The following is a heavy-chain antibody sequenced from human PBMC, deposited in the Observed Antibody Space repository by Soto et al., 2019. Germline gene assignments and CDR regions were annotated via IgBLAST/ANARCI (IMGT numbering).Heavy chain of an antibody. CDR2: IYYSGST. Sequence: SETLSLTCTVSGGSISSYFWSWIRQPPGKGLEWIGYIYYSGSTNYNPSLKSRVTISVDTSKNQFSLKLSSVTAADTAVYYCARDPKGNIWFDPWGQGTRVTVSS. CDR1: GGSISSYF. CDR3: ARDPKGNIWFDP. J-gene: IGHJ5*02. V-gene: IGHV4-59*01.